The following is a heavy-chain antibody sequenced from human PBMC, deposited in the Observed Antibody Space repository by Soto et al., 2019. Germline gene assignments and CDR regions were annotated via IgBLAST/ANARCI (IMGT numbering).Heavy chain of an antibody. CDR3: AHFPVHDAFWSGFYGMDG. Sequence: SDPTLVNPTQTLTLTCTFSGFSLSTSGVGVGWIRQPPGKALEWLALIDWNDDKRYSPALKSRLTITKDTSKNQVVLTMTNMEPVDTGTYYCAHFPVHDAFWSGFYGMDGWGQGTTVTVSS. J-gene: IGHJ6*01. CDR2: IDWNDDK. CDR1: GFSLSTSGVG. D-gene: IGHD3-3*01. V-gene: IGHV2-5*01.